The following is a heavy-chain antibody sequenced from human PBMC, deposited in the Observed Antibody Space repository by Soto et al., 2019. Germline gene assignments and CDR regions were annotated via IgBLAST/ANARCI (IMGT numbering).Heavy chain of an antibody. CDR1: GYTFTSYG. J-gene: IGHJ4*02. Sequence: ASVKVSCKASGYTFTSYGISWVRQAPGQGLEWMGWINAYNGNTNYAQKLQGRVTMTTDTSTSTAYMELRSLRSDDTAVYYCARDLYYDILELRDYWGQGTLVTVSS. D-gene: IGHD3-9*01. CDR3: ARDLYYDILELRDY. V-gene: IGHV1-18*01. CDR2: INAYNGNT.